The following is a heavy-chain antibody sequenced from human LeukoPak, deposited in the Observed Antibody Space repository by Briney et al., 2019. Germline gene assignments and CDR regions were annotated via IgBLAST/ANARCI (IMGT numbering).Heavy chain of an antibody. V-gene: IGHV4-39*01. CDR3: ARQHIAVAVYFDY. D-gene: IGHD6-19*01. J-gene: IGHJ4*02. CDR2: IYYSGST. Sequence: PSETLSLTGTVSGGSLSSSSYYWGWIRQPPGKGLEWIGSIYYSGSTYYNPSLKSRVTISVDTSKNQFSLKLSSVTAADTAVYYCARQHIAVAVYFDYWGQGTLVTVSS. CDR1: GGSLSSSSYY.